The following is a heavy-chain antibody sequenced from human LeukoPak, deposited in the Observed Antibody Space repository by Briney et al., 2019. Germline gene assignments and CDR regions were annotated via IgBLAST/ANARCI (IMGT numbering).Heavy chain of an antibody. CDR1: VFTSTIYA. CDR2: ITGSGGST. Sequence: PRGSLRLSCAASVFTSTIYAMSCVRQAPRKGLEWVSAITGSGGSTYYADSVKGGFTLSRDNPKNTLYLHMESLRDADTAVYNRAKGPHSSSWYSFSEYFQHWGQGTLVTVSS. J-gene: IGHJ1*01. V-gene: IGHV3-23*01. CDR3: AKGPHSSSWYSFSEYFQH. D-gene: IGHD6-13*01.